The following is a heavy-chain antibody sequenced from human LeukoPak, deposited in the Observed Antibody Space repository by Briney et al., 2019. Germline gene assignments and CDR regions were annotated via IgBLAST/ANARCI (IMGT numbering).Heavy chain of an antibody. J-gene: IGHJ4*02. V-gene: IGHV4-34*01. D-gene: IGHD6-6*01. CDR1: GGSFSGYY. CDR2: INHSGST. Sequence: SETLSLTCAVYGGSFSGYYWSWIRQPPGKGLEWIGEINHSGSTNYNPCLKSRVTISVDTSKNQFSLKLSAVTAADTAVYYCARGLKAARPGGGYWGQGTLVTVSS. CDR3: ARGLKAARPGGGY.